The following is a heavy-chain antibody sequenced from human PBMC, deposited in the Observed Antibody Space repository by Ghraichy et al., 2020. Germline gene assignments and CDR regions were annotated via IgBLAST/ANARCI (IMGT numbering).Heavy chain of an antibody. D-gene: IGHD5-12*01. CDR3: GRGIVDPI. V-gene: IGHV3-66*01. Sequence: GGSLRLSCAASGFTVSDNYLSWVRPAPGKGLEWVSIMYSGGNTFYADSVEGRFTISRDNSKNTLYLQLNSLRVEDTAVYYCGRGIVDPIWGQGTLVTVSS. CDR1: GFTVSDNY. CDR2: MYSGGNT. J-gene: IGHJ4*02.